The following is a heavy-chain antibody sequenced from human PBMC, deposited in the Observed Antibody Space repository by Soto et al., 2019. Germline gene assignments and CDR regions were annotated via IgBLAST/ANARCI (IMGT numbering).Heavy chain of an antibody. Sequence: QAHLVQSGAEVKMPGDSVQVSCKASGFVSSNYNFHWVRQAPGQSLEWMGRINAGNGNTQYSQNFQARFTSPGNASGRKAFRELTNLRLKDGAMYYCACDYGINWQLWGQETLVSVSS. CDR3: ACDYGINWQL. V-gene: IGHV1-3*01. CDR1: GFVSSNYN. J-gene: IGHJ4*02. CDR2: INAGNGNT. D-gene: IGHD3-10*01.